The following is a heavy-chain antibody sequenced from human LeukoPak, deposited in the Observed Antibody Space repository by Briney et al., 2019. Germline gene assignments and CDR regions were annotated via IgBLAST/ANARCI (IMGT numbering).Heavy chain of an antibody. V-gene: IGHV1-24*01. Sequence: ASVKVSCKVSGYTLTELSMHWVRQAPGKGLEWMGGFDPEDGETIYAQEFQGRVTMTEDTSTDTAYMELSSLRSEDTAVYYCATLTYYYDSSGPDWGQGTLVTVSS. J-gene: IGHJ4*02. CDR3: ATLTYYYDSSGPD. CDR2: FDPEDGET. CDR1: GYTLTELS. D-gene: IGHD3-22*01.